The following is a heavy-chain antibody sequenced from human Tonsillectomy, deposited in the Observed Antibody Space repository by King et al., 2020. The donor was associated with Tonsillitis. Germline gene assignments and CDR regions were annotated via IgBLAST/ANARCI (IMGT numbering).Heavy chain of an antibody. D-gene: IGHD2-15*01. J-gene: IGHJ6*02. V-gene: IGHV2-26*01. CDR2: IFSNDEK. CDR3: ARIVVVYYYYYGMDV. Sequence: FTLKESGPVLVKPTETLTLTCTVSGFSLSNARMGVSWIRQPPGKALEWLAFIFSNDEKSYNTSLKSRLTISKDTSKSQVVLTMTNMDPVDTATYYCARIVVVYYYYYGMDVWGQGTTVTVSS. CDR1: GFSLSNARMG.